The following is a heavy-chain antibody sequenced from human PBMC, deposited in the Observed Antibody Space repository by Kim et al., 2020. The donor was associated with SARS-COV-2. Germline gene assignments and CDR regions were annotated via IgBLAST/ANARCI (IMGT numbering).Heavy chain of an antibody. Sequence: ASVKVSCKASGYTFTSYYMHWVRQAPGQGLEWMGIINPSGGSTSYAQKFQGRVTMTRDTSTSTVYMELSSLRSEDTAVYYCASPNTRSESGSYYTYYYGMDVWGQGTTVTVSS. CDR3: ASPNTRSESGSYYTYYYGMDV. CDR2: INPSGGST. J-gene: IGHJ6*02. D-gene: IGHD1-26*01. CDR1: GYTFTSYY. V-gene: IGHV1-46*01.